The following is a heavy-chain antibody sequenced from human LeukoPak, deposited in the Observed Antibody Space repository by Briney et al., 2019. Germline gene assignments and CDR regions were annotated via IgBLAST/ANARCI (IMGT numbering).Heavy chain of an antibody. CDR1: GGPISSSSSY. Sequence: SETLSLTCTVSGGPISSSSSYWGWIRQPPGKGLEWIGGIYYSGSTYYNPSLKSRVTISVDTSKNQFSLKLTSVTAADTAVYYCARGGGWTGARKDFDYWGQGTLVTVSS. CDR3: ARGGGWTGARKDFDY. D-gene: IGHD3/OR15-3a*01. CDR2: IYYSGST. J-gene: IGHJ4*02. V-gene: IGHV4-39*07.